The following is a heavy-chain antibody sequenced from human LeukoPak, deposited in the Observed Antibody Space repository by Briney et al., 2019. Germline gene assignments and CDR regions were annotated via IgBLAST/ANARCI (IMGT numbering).Heavy chain of an antibody. CDR3: ARGLKGLNGPFDY. V-gene: IGHV3-53*04. CDR1: GFTVSSIY. J-gene: IGHJ4*02. Sequence: GGSLRLSCAASGFTVSSIYMSWVRQAPGKGLGWVSVFYSGGSTYYADSVKGRFTISRHNSENTLYLQMNSLRAEDTAVYYCARGLKGLNGPFDYWGQGTLVTVSS. CDR2: FYSGGST. D-gene: IGHD2-8*01.